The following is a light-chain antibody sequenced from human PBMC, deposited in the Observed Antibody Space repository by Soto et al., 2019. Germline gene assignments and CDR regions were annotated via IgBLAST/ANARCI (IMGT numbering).Light chain of an antibody. CDR1: SSNIGNNY. J-gene: IGLJ2*01. CDR2: DNN. CDR3: GTWDSGLSVV. Sequence: QSVLTQPPSVSAAPGQKVTISCSGSSSNIGNNYVSWYQQLTGTAPKLLIYDNNKRPPGIPDRFSGSKSVTSATLGITGRQTGDEDAYYCGTWDSGLSVVFGGGTKLTVL. V-gene: IGLV1-51*01.